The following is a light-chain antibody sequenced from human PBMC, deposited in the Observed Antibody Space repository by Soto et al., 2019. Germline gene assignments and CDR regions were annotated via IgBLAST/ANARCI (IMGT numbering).Light chain of an antibody. CDR3: QQYDSSPGT. CDR1: QSVSNNY. CDR2: GAS. V-gene: IGKV3-20*01. Sequence: EIVLTQSPGTLSLSPGERATLSCRASQSVSNNYLAWYQQKPGQAPRLLIYGASVRATGIPDRFSGSGSGTDSTLTTSRLEPEDFAVFYCQQYDSSPGTFGQGTKLEIK. J-gene: IGKJ2*01.